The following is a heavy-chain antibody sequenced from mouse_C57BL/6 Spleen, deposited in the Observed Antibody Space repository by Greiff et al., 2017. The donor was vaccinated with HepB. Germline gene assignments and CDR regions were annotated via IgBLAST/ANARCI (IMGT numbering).Heavy chain of an antibody. CDR2: FHPYNDDT. D-gene: IGHD1-1*01. CDR3: ARRYNDGSSSYAMDY. CDR1: GYTFTTYP. Sequence: QVQLQQSGAELVKPGASVKMSCKASGYTFTTYPIEWVKQNHGKSLEWIGNFHPYNDDTKYNEKFKGKATLTVEKSSSTVYLELSRLTSDDSAVYYCARRYNDGSSSYAMDYWGQGTSVTVSS. V-gene: IGHV1-47*01. J-gene: IGHJ4*01.